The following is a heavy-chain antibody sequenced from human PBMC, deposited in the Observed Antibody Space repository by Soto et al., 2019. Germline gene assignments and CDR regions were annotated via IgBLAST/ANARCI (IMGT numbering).Heavy chain of an antibody. CDR3: ARLPKGSLVTA. CDR2: ISSSSDTT. D-gene: IGHD2-21*02. Sequence: LVESGGGLVYPGGSLRLSCVASGFRFSDYSMNWVRQAPGQGLQWVSYISSSSDTTYYADSVKGRFTVSRDNAKNALFLQMNSLRDDDTATYYCARLPKGSLVTAWGQGARVTVSS. V-gene: IGHV3-48*02. J-gene: IGHJ4*02. CDR1: GFRFSDYS.